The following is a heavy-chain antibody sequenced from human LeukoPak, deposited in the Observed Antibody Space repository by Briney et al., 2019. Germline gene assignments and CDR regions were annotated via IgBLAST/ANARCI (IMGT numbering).Heavy chain of an antibody. CDR3: AKEEGPLLWFGELL. CDR2: ISGDGGST. CDR1: GFTFSSHG. J-gene: IGHJ4*02. D-gene: IGHD3-10*01. V-gene: IGHV3-43*02. Sequence: PGGSLRLSCAASGFTFSSHGMHWVRQAPGKGLEWVSLISGDGGSTYYADSVKGRFTISRDNSKNSLYLQMNSLRTEDTALYYCAKEEGPLLWFGELLWGQGTLVTVSS.